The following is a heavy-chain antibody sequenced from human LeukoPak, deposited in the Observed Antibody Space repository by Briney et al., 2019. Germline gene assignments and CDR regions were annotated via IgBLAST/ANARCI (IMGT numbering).Heavy chain of an antibody. CDR3: ARGREVGATLRSKAYYFDY. Sequence: SETLSLTCTVSGGSISSSSYYWGWIRQPPGKGLEWIGNIYYSGSTYYNPSLKSRVTISVDRSKNQFSLKLSSVTAADTAVYYCARGREVGATLRSKAYYFDYWGQGTLVTVSS. CDR2: IYYSGST. D-gene: IGHD1-26*01. V-gene: IGHV4-39*07. CDR1: GGSISSSSYY. J-gene: IGHJ4*02.